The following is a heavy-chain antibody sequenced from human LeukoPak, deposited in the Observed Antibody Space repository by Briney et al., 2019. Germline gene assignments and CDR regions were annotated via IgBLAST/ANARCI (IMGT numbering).Heavy chain of an antibody. J-gene: IGHJ6*02. CDR1: GGSISSYY. V-gene: IGHV4-59*01. CDR2: IYYSGST. Sequence: SETLSLTCTVSGGSISSYYWSWIRQPPGKGLEWIGYIYYSGSTNYNPSLKSRVTISVDTSKNQFSLKLSSVTAADTAVYYCARLVPYCGGGSCYYYYGMDVWGQGTTVTVSS. CDR3: ARLVPYCGGGSCYYYYGMDV. D-gene: IGHD2-15*01.